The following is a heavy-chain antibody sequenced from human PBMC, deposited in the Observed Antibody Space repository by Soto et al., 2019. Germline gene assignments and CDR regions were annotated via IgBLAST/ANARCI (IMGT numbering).Heavy chain of an antibody. J-gene: IGHJ4*02. V-gene: IGHV4-30-4*01. D-gene: IGHD3-3*01. CDR1: GGSISSADYY. CDR2: IYYSGST. Sequence: SETLSLTCTVSGGSISSADYYWSWIRQPPGKGLEWIGYIYYSGSTYYNPSLKSRVTISVDTSKNQFSLKLSSVTAADTAVYYCARAISGYVDYWGQGTLVTVSS. CDR3: ARAISGYVDY.